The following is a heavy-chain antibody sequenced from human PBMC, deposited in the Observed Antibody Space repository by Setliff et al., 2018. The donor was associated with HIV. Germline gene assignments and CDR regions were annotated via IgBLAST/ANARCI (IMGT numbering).Heavy chain of an antibody. V-gene: IGHV1-18*01. CDR2: VNPYNGDT. D-gene: IGHD6-13*01. CDR1: GYTFTSYG. CDR3: ATDPGYSSTWYSESFQP. Sequence: ASVKVSCKSSGYTFTSYGVSLVRQAPGQGLEGMGWVNPYNGDTKNAQKFQGRVAMTTETSTATVFMELRSLRSGDTAMYYCATDPGYSSTWYSESFQPWGQGTVVTVPS. J-gene: IGHJ1*01.